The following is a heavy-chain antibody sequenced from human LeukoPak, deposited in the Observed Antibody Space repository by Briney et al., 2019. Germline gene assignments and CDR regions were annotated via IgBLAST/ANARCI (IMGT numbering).Heavy chain of an antibody. J-gene: IGHJ4*02. Sequence: SETLSLTCAVYGGSFSGYYWSWIRQPPGKGLEWLGEINHSGSTNYNPSLKSRVTISVDTSKNQFSLKLSSVTAADTAVYYCARGRLGRARRYYDSSGHPVDYWGQGTLVTVSS. D-gene: IGHD3-22*01. CDR1: GGSFSGYY. CDR3: ARGRLGRARRYYDSSGHPVDY. V-gene: IGHV4-34*01. CDR2: INHSGST.